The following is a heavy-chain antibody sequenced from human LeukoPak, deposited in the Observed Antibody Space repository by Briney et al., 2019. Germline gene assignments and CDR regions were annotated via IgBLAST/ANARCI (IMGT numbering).Heavy chain of an antibody. V-gene: IGHV4-61*02. CDR3: ARVSRGSSFHFGYYYMDV. Sequence: PSETLSLTCTVSGGSISSSPYYWSWIRQPAGKGLEWIGRIYTSGSTNYNPSLKSRVTMSVDTSKNQFSLKLSSVTAADTAVYYCARVSRGSSFHFGYYYMDVWGKGTTVTISS. J-gene: IGHJ6*03. CDR1: GGSISSSPYY. D-gene: IGHD6-13*01. CDR2: IYTSGST.